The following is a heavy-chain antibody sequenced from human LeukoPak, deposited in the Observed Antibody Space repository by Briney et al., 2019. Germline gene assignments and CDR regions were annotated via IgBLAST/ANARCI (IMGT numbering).Heavy chain of an antibody. V-gene: IGHV3-48*03. CDR2: ISSSGSTL. Sequence: GGSLRLSCAASGFTFSSYEMNWVRQAPGKGLEWVSYISSSGSTLYYADSVKGRFTISRDNAKNSLYLQMNSLRAEDTAVYYCARIVQLERGFDYWGQGTLVTVSS. CDR1: GFTFSSYE. CDR3: ARIVQLERGFDY. J-gene: IGHJ4*02. D-gene: IGHD1-1*01.